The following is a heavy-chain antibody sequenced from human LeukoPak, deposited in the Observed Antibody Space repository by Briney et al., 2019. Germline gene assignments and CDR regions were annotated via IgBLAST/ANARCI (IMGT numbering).Heavy chain of an antibody. D-gene: IGHD6-19*01. CDR2: IYTSGST. CDR3: ARDRGQQWLWWFDP. J-gene: IGHJ5*02. V-gene: IGHV4-4*07. CDR1: GGSISSYY. Sequence: PSETLSLTCTVSGGSISSYYWSWIRQPAGKGLEWIGRIYTSGSTNYNPSLKSRVTMSVDTSKNQFSLKLSSVTAADTAVCYCARDRGQQWLWWFDPWGQGTLVTVSS.